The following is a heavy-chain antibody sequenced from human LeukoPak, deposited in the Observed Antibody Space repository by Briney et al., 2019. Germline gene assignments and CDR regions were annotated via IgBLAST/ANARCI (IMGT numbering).Heavy chain of an antibody. CDR2: MNPNSGNT. J-gene: IGHJ5*02. D-gene: IGHD6-13*01. Sequence: GASVKVSCKASGGTFSSYAISWVRQAPGQGLEWMGRMNPNSGNTVYAQKFQGRVTMTRNTSISTAYMELSSLRSEDTAVYYCARVRADYSSSWYGNWFDPWGQGTLVTVSS. CDR3: ARVRADYSSSWYGNWFDP. CDR1: GGTFSSYA. V-gene: IGHV1-8*02.